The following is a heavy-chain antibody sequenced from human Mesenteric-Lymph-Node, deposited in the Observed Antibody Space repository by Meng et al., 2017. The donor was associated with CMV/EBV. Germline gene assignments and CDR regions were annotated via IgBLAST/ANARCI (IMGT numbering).Heavy chain of an antibody. CDR3: ARGGYGKFDY. CDR2: INWNGGRT. J-gene: IGHJ4*02. D-gene: IGHD5-12*01. V-gene: IGHV3-20*04. Sequence: GGSLRLSCAASGFTFDDYGMNWVRQAPGKGLEWVSGINWNGGRTGYGDSVKGRFTIFRDNVKKSLYLQMSGLGVEDTALYYCARGGYGKFDYWGQGTLVTVSS. CDR1: GFTFDDYG.